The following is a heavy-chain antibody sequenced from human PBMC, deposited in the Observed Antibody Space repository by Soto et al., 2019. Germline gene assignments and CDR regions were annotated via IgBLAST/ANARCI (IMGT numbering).Heavy chain of an antibody. CDR2: ISAYNGNT. D-gene: IGHD1-1*01. V-gene: IGHV1-18*01. Sequence: QVQLVQSGAEVKKPGASVKVSCKASGYTFTSYGISWVRQAPGQGLEWMGWISAYNGNTNYAPKLQGRVTMTTDTSTSTTDRELRSLRSDDTAVYYCARHNSQWPNWFDPWGQGTLVTAS. CDR1: GYTFTSYG. J-gene: IGHJ5*02. CDR3: ARHNSQWPNWFDP.